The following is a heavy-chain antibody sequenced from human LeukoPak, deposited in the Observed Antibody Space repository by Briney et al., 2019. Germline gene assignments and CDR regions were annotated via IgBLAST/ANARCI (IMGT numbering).Heavy chain of an antibody. CDR2: IIPIFGTA. J-gene: IGHJ6*02. V-gene: IGHV1-69*13. D-gene: IGHD6-19*01. CDR1: GGTFSSYA. CDR3: ARVAVSYYYYGMDV. Sequence: GASVTVSCKASGGTFSSYAISWVRQAPGQGLEWMGGIIPIFGTANYAQKFQGRVTITADESTSTAYMELSSLRSEDTAVYYCARVAVSYYYYGMDVWGQGTTVTVSS.